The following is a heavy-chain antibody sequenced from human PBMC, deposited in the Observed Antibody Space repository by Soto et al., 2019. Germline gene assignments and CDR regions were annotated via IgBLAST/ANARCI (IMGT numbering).Heavy chain of an antibody. Sequence: SETLSLTCAVSGYSISSGYQWGWIRQPPGKGLEWIGNIFHSGTTSYNPSLKSRVTVSVDTSKNQISLNLTSVTAADTAIYYCARDFFGNHYFDFWGQGVLVTVSS. CDR3: ARDFFGNHYFDF. V-gene: IGHV4-38-2*02. J-gene: IGHJ4*02. CDR1: GYSISSGYQ. D-gene: IGHD3-10*01. CDR2: IFHSGTT.